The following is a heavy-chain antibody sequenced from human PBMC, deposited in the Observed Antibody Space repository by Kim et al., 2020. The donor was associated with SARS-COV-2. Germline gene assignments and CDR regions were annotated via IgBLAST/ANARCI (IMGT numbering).Heavy chain of an antibody. CDR3: ARDNIFYSYGQLRGYYYYYGMDV. CDR2: IQQDGSEK. Sequence: GGSLRLSSAAAGFTFSTYWMSWVRQAPGTGLEWVANIQQDGSEKYYVDSVKGRFTISRDNAKNSLYLQMNSLRAEDTAVYYWARDNIFYSYGQLRGYYYYYGMDVWGQGTTVTVSS. V-gene: IGHV3-7*01. D-gene: IGHD5-18*01. J-gene: IGHJ6*02. CDR1: GFTFSTYW.